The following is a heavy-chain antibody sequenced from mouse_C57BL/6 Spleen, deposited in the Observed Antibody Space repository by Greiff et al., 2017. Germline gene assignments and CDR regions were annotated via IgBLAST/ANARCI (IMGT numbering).Heavy chain of an antibody. Sequence: QVQLQQPGAELVKPGASVKLSCKASGYTFTSYWMQWVNQRPGQGLEWIGEIDPSDSYTNYNQKFKGKATLTVDTSSSTAYMQLSSLTSEDSAVYYCARSITTSDYWGQGTTLTVSS. CDR3: ARSITTSDY. V-gene: IGHV1-50*01. CDR2: IDPSDSYT. CDR1: GYTFTSYW. D-gene: IGHD1-2*01. J-gene: IGHJ2*01.